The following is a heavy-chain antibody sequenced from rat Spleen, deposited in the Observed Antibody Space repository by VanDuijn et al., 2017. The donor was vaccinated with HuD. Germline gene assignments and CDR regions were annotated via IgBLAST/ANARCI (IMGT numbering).Heavy chain of an antibody. CDR3: ARHEGMGITPFDY. V-gene: IGHV5-46*01. D-gene: IGHD1-9*01. CDR1: GFTFSSFP. J-gene: IGHJ2*01. CDR2: ISTRGGST. Sequence: EVHLVESGGGLVQPGRSLKLSCEASGFTFSSFPMAWVRQAPTKGLEWVATISTRGGSTYYPDSVKGRFTISRDNAKSSLYLQMNSLKSEDTATYYCARHEGMGITPFDYWGQGVMVTVSS.